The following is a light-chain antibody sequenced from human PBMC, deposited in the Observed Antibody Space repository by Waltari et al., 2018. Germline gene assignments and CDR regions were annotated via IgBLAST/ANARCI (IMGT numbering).Light chain of an antibody. CDR2: AAS. Sequence: DIQMTQSPSSLSASVGDRVTITCRASQTISRYLNWYQQKPGKAPNLLIYAASSMQSGVPSRFSGSGSGRDFTLIITSLQPEDFATYYCQRSYSFTRTFGQGTKVEIK. V-gene: IGKV1-39*01. CDR3: QRSYSFTRT. J-gene: IGKJ1*01. CDR1: QTISRY.